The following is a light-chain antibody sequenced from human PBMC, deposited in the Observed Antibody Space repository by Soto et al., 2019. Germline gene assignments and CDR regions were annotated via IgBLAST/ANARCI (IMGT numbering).Light chain of an antibody. CDR1: SSDVGVFHY. J-gene: IGLJ2*01. CDR2: EVN. V-gene: IGLV2-14*01. Sequence: QSALTQPASVSGSPGQSITLSCTGTSSDVGVFHYVSWYQQHPGKAPKLIIYEVNNRPSGVSNRFSGSKSGNTASLTISGLQAEDEADYYCSSDTTSSTVVFGGGTKLTVL. CDR3: SSDTTSSTVV.